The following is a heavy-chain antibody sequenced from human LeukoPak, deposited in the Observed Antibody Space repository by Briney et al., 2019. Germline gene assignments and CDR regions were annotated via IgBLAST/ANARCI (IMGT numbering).Heavy chain of an antibody. Sequence: GGSLRLSCVVSGFTFSSYEMNWVRQAPGKGLEWLSYSSSSGSTTHYADSVKGRFTISRDNAKNSLYLQMNSLRAEDTAVYYCAREESSSSGYYFDYWGQGALVTVSS. D-gene: IGHD6-6*01. CDR1: GFTFSSYE. J-gene: IGHJ4*02. CDR3: AREESSSSGYYFDY. V-gene: IGHV3-48*03. CDR2: SSSSGSTT.